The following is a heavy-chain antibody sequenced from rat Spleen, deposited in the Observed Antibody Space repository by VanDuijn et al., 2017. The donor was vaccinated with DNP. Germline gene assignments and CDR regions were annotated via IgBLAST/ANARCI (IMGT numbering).Heavy chain of an antibody. V-gene: IGHV5S23*01. CDR2: ISHTDDTT. J-gene: IGHJ2*01. Sequence: EVQLVESGGGLVQPGGSLKLSCTASGFTFSDYNMAWVRQAPTEGLEWVAIISHTDDTTYYPDSVKGRFTISRDNAYSSLYLQMDSLGSEDTATYYCTRRDSSLLLHGFFDYWGQGVMVTVSS. CDR3: TRRDSSLLLHGFFDY. D-gene: IGHD1-1*01. CDR1: GFTFSDYN.